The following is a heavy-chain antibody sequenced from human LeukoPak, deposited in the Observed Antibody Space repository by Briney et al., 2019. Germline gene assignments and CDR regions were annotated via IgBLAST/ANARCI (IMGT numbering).Heavy chain of an antibody. Sequence: GGSLRLSCVASGFTFSIYSMTWVRKAPGKGLEWVSYISKNSDDIYNADSVRGRFTISRDNAKNSLYLQMNSLRAEDTAVYYCARVRPGYYCDYWGQGILVTVSS. CDR3: ARVRPGYYCDY. CDR1: GFTFSIYS. CDR2: ISKNSDDI. V-gene: IGHV3-21*05. J-gene: IGHJ4*02.